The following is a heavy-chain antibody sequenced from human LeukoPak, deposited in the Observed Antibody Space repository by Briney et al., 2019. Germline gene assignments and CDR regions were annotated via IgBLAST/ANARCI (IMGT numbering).Heavy chain of an antibody. D-gene: IGHD1-1*01. CDR3: ARDKIEGPTKLDY. Sequence: GGSLRLSCAASGFTFSSYWMSWVRQAPGKGLEWVANIKQDESEKYYVDSVKGRFTISRDNAKNSLYLQMNSLRAEDTAVHYCARDKIEGPTKLDYWGQGILVTVSS. J-gene: IGHJ4*02. CDR2: IKQDESEK. CDR1: GFTFSSYW. V-gene: IGHV3-7*03.